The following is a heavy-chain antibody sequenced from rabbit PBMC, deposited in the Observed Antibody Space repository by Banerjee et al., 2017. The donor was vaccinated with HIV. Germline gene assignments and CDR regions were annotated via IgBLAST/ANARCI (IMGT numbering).Heavy chain of an antibody. J-gene: IGHJ2*01. V-gene: IGHV1S47*01. D-gene: IGHD8-1*01. CDR2: ISNNGGRI. CDR1: GFSFSSNA. Sequence: QEQLVESGGGLVQPEGSLTLTCTASGFSFSSNAVCWVRQAPGKGLELIACISNNGGRIWYASWVNGRFTISRSTSLNTVDLKMTSLIVADTATYFCARGYPLSSYDMLWDAFDPWGPGTLVTVS. CDR3: ARGYPLSSYDMLWDAFDP.